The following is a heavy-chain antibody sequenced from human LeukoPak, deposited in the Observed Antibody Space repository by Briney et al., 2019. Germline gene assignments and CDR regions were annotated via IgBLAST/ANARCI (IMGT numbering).Heavy chain of an antibody. D-gene: IGHD5-12*01. J-gene: IGHJ4*02. Sequence: SGTLSLTCGVSGGSISSTNWWGGVRQPQGQGLEWIGEISLSGVTNYNPSLKSRVTMSLDRSKNHLSLTLTSVTAAGTAVYYCSRESGAFSPFGCLVQGALVTVSS. CDR1: GGSISSTNW. CDR2: ISLSGVT. V-gene: IGHV4-4*02. CDR3: SRESGAFSPFGC.